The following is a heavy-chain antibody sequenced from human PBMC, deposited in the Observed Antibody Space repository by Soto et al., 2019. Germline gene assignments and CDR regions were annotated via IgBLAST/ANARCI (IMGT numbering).Heavy chain of an antibody. V-gene: IGHV3-23*01. CDR3: AKGDYSSSWYYGMDV. J-gene: IGHJ6*02. D-gene: IGHD6-13*01. CDR2: ISGSGGST. Sequence: EVQLLESGGGLVQPGGSLRLSCAASGFTFSSYAMSWVRQAPGKGLEWVSAISGSGGSTYYADSVKGRFTISRDNSXNTLYLQMNSLRAEDTAVYYCAKGDYSSSWYYGMDVWGQGTTVTVSS. CDR1: GFTFSSYA.